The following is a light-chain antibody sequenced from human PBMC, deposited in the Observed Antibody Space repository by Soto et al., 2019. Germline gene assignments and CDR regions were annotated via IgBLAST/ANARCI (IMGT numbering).Light chain of an antibody. CDR3: CSYAGSYTYVV. CDR1: SSDVAAYNY. CDR2: DVS. J-gene: IGLJ2*01. V-gene: IGLV2-11*01. Sequence: QSALTQPRSVSGSPGQSVTISCTGTSSDVAAYNYVSWYQQHPGKAPKLLICDVSRRPSGVPDRFSGSKSGNTASLTISGLQAEDEADDYCCSYAGSYTYVVFGGGTKVTVL.